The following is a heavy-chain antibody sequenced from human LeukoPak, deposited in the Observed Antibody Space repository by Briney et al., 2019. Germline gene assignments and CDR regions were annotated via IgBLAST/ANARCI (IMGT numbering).Heavy chain of an antibody. J-gene: IGHJ4*02. V-gene: IGHV4-59*01. CDR2: IYYSGST. Sequence: SETLSLICTVSGGSISSYYWSWIRQPPGKGLEWIGYIYYSGSTNYNPSLKSRVTISVDTSKNQFSLKLSSVTAADTAVYYCARVSYSSGWYLDYWGQGTLVTVSS. CDR3: ARVSYSSGWYLDY. CDR1: GGSISSYY. D-gene: IGHD6-19*01.